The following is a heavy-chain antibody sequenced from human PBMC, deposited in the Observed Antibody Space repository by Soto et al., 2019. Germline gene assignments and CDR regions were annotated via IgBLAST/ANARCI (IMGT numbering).Heavy chain of an antibody. Sequence: EVSCKASGGSFSSHGIAWVRQVPGQGLEWVGGIMPTFGSATYAPKFQGRVTITADKSTSTAYMELRSLRSEDTAVYYCATERSAQYFDYWGQGTLVTVSS. CDR2: IMPTFGSA. CDR1: GGSFSSHG. D-gene: IGHD1-1*01. J-gene: IGHJ4*02. CDR3: ATERSAQYFDY. V-gene: IGHV1-69*06.